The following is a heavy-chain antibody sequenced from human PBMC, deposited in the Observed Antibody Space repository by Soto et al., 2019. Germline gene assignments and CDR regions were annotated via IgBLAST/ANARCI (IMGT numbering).Heavy chain of an antibody. CDR3: ANGDSSGFEYFLH. J-gene: IGHJ1*01. D-gene: IGHD3-22*01. CDR2: VSYDGNNK. Sequence: PGGSLRLSCTASGFTFSSHGMHWVRQAPGKGLEWVAVVSYDGNNKYYADSVKGRFTISRDNSKNTLYLEMNSLRADDTAVYYCANGDSSGFEYFLHWGQGTPVTVSS. CDR1: GFTFSSHG. V-gene: IGHV3-30*18.